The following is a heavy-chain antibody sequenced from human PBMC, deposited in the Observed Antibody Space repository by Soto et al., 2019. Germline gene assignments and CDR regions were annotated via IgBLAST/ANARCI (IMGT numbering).Heavy chain of an antibody. Sequence: PSETLSLTCTVSGGSISSYYWSWIRQPPGKGLEWIGYIYYSGSTNYNPSLKSRVTISVDTSKNQFSLKLSSLTAQDTAVYYCARDERDSGLDVWGPGTTVTVSS. CDR1: GGSISSYY. J-gene: IGHJ6*02. V-gene: IGHV4-59*01. CDR2: IYYSGST. CDR3: ARDERDSGLDV. D-gene: IGHD6-25*01.